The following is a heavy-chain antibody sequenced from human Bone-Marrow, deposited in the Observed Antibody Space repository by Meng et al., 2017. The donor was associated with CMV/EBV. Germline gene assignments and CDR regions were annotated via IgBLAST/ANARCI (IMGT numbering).Heavy chain of an antibody. Sequence: GGSLRLSCAGSGFTFSSYAMHWVRQAPGRGLEYVSAIGSDVSSTSYGDSVKGRFTITRDNSKNTLFRQMGSLRAEDMAVYYCARGWDYWYFDLWGRGTRVTGYS. CDR2: IGSDVSST. D-gene: IGHD1-26*01. CDR3: ARGWDYWYFDL. J-gene: IGHJ2*01. V-gene: IGHV3-64*02. CDR1: GFTFSSYA.